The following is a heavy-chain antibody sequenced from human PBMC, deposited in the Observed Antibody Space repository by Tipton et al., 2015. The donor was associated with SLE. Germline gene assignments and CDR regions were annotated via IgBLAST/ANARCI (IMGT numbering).Heavy chain of an antibody. CDR3: ARVVKGSSWYWFDP. CDR1: GGSIISSSHY. J-gene: IGHJ5*02. Sequence: TLSLTCTVSGGSIISSSHYWGWIRQPPGKGLEYIGSIYYSGSTYYNPSLKSRVTISVDTSKNQFSLKLSSVTAADTAVYYCARVVKGSSWYWFDPWGQGTLVTVSS. CDR2: IYYSGST. V-gene: IGHV4-39*01. D-gene: IGHD6-13*01.